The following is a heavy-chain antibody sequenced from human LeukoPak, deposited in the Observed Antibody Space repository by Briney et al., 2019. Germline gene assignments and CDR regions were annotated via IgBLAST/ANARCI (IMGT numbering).Heavy chain of an antibody. Sequence: PSQTPSLTCTVSGGSISSGGYYWSWIRQHPGKGLEWIGYIYYSGSTYYNPSLKSRVTISVDTSKNQFSLKLSSVTAADTAVYYCARRGHGYCSSTSCYMASDNWFDPWGQGTLVTVSS. D-gene: IGHD2-2*02. CDR2: IYYSGST. CDR3: ARRGHGYCSSTSCYMASDNWFDP. J-gene: IGHJ5*02. V-gene: IGHV4-31*03. CDR1: GGSISSGGYY.